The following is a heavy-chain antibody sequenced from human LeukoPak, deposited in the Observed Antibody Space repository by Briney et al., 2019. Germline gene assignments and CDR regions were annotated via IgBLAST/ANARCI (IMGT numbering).Heavy chain of an antibody. V-gene: IGHV4-39*07. Sequence: PSETLSLTCTVSGGSISSSSYYWGWIRQPPGKGLEWIGSIYYSGSTYYNPSLKSRVTISVDTSKNQFSLKLSSVTAADTAVYYCARVLWFGELLSPYYYGMDVWGQGTTVTVSS. CDR2: IYYSGST. CDR1: GGSISSSSYY. J-gene: IGHJ6*02. D-gene: IGHD3-10*01. CDR3: ARVLWFGELLSPYYYGMDV.